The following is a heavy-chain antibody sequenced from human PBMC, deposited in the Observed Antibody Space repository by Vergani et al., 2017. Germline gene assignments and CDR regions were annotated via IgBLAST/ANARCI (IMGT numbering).Heavy chain of an antibody. J-gene: IGHJ4*02. D-gene: IGHD1-26*01. Sequence: VQLVESGGGLVKPGGSLRLSCAASGFTFSSYGMHWVRQAPGKGLEWVAVIWYDGSNKYYADSVKGRFTISRDNSKNTLYLQMNSLRAEDTAVYYCARSWELLGALDYWGQGTLVTVSS. V-gene: IGHV3-33*01. CDR2: IWYDGSNK. CDR3: ARSWELLGALDY. CDR1: GFTFSSYG.